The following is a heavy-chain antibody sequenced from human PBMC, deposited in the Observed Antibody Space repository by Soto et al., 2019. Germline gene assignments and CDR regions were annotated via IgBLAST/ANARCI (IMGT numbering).Heavy chain of an antibody. V-gene: IGHV4-34*01. Sequence: PSETLSLTCAVYGGSFSGYYWSWNRQPPGKGLEWIGEINHSGSTNYNPSLKSRVTISVDTSKNQFSLKLSSVTAADTAVYYCARGGYSYGYGYSSSWYGALGYWGQGTLVTDSS. CDR3: ARGGYSYGYGYSSSWYGALGY. CDR2: INHSGST. J-gene: IGHJ4*02. D-gene: IGHD6-13*01. CDR1: GGSFSGYY.